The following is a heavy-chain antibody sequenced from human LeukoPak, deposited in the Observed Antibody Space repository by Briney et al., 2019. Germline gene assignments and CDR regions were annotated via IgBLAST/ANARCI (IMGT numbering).Heavy chain of an antibody. CDR1: GGSISSNSYY. D-gene: IGHD5-24*01. J-gene: IGHJ4*02. Sequence: SSETLSLTCTVSGGSISSNSYYWGWIRQSPGKGLEWIGTIYYSGSTYYSPSLKSRVTISVDTSKNQFSLKLSSVTAADTAVYYCARHVEEMACDYWGQGTLVTVSS. V-gene: IGHV4-39*01. CDR3: ARHVEEMACDY. CDR2: IYYSGST.